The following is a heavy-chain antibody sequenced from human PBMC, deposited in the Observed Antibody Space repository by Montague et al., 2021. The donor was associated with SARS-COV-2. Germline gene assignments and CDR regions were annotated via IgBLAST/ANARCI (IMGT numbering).Heavy chain of an antibody. J-gene: IGHJ4*02. CDR1: GGSISSGCYY. V-gene: IGHV4-61*02. D-gene: IGHD6-19*01. Sequence: TLSLTCTVSGGSISSGCYYWSWIRQRTGKGLEWIGRISISGSTNHNPPLKSRVTIAVDTSKNQFSLKLSAVAAADTAEYYCARDIAVSGLIDYWGQGTPVTVSS. CDR3: ARDIAVSGLIDY. CDR2: ISISGST.